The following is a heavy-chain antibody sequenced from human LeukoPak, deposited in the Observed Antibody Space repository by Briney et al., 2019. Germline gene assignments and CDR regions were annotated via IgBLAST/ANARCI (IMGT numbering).Heavy chain of an antibody. CDR2: IHPAASDT. CDR3: ASHLNDYGDQGSGDY. D-gene: IGHD4-17*01. J-gene: IGHJ4*02. Sequence: GESLKISCKGSGYTFTSYWIGWVRQIPGKGLEWMGIIHPAASDTSYSPSFEGQVTISADKSFSTAYLQWSSLKASDTAMYYCASHLNDYGDQGSGDYWGQGTLVTVSS. V-gene: IGHV5-51*01. CDR1: GYTFTSYW.